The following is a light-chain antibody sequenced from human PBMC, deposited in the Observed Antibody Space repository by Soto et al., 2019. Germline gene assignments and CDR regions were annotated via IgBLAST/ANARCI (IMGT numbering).Light chain of an antibody. CDR3: GTWDSSLSFYV. CDR1: SSNIGNNY. Sequence: QSVLPQPPSVSAAPGQKVTISCSGSSSNIGNNYVSWYQQLPGTAPKLLIYDNNKRPSGIPDRFSGSKSGTSATLGITGLQTGDEADYYCGTWDSSLSFYVFGTGTKVTVL. CDR2: DNN. J-gene: IGLJ1*01. V-gene: IGLV1-51*01.